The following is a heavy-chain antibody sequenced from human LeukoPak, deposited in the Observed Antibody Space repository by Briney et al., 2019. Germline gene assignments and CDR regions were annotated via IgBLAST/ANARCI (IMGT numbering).Heavy chain of an antibody. J-gene: IGHJ4*02. Sequence: GGSLRLSCAASGFTFSSYSMNWVRQAPGKGLEWVSSISSSSSYIYYADSVKGRFTISRDNAKNSLYLQMNSLRAGDTAVYYCARGGGDYYDSSELDYWGQGTLVTVSS. CDR1: GFTFSSYS. CDR2: ISSSSSYI. D-gene: IGHD3-22*01. CDR3: ARGGGDYYDSSELDY. V-gene: IGHV3-21*01.